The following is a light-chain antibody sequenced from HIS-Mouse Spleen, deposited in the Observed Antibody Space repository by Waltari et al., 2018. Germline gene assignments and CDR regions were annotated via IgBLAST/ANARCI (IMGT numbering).Light chain of an antibody. CDR2: DVS. Sequence: QSALTQPRSVSGSPGQSLTISCTGTSSDVGGYNYVPWYQQHPGKAHKLMIYDVSKRPSGVPDRFSGSKSGNTASLTISGLQAEDEADYYCCSYAGSYTFVVFGGGTKLTVL. CDR1: SSDVGGYNY. CDR3: CSYAGSYTFVV. V-gene: IGLV2-11*01. J-gene: IGLJ2*01.